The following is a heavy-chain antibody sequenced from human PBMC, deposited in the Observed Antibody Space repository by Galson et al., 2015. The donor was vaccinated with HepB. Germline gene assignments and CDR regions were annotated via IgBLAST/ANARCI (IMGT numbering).Heavy chain of an antibody. D-gene: IGHD6-6*01. CDR3: ARDLGYSSSRLFDY. CDR2: IKQDGSEK. CDR1: GFTFSSFW. V-gene: IGHV3-7*03. J-gene: IGHJ4*02. Sequence: SLRLSCAASGFTFSSFWMSWVRQAPGKGLEWVANIKQDGSEKYYLDSVKGRFTISRDNAKNSLYLQMNSPRAEDTAVYYCARDLGYSSSRLFDYWGQGTLVAVSS.